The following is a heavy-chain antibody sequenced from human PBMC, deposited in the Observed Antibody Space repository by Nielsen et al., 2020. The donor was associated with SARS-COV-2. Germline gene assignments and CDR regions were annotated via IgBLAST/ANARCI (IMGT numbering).Heavy chain of an antibody. D-gene: IGHD6-13*01. CDR2: FSSSGSS. V-gene: IGHV4-59*01. Sequence: ESLKISCAASGFTFSNFAMNWVRQPPGKGLEWIGTFSSSGSSNYNPSLKSRVTISGDTSKNQFSLKMISVTPPADTAVYYCARDIRDSSSLTVRDLYKKNYYFDLWGRGTLVTVSS. CDR3: ARDIRDSSSLTVRDLYKKNYYFDL. J-gene: IGHJ2*01. CDR1: GFTFSNFA.